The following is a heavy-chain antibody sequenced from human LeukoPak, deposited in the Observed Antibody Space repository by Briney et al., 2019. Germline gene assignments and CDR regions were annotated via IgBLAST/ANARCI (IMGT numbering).Heavy chain of an antibody. V-gene: IGHV3-23*01. CDR3: AKDRRGGSYYAATLDI. CDR2: ISDSGDIT. D-gene: IGHD1-26*01. J-gene: IGHJ3*02. Sequence: GGSLRLSCAASGFTFSSYSMSWVRQAPGKGLEWVSGISDSGDITYYADSVKGRFTISRYNSKNTLYVQMNSLRVEDTAVYYCAKDRRGGSYYAATLDIWGQGTMVTVPS. CDR1: GFTFSSYS.